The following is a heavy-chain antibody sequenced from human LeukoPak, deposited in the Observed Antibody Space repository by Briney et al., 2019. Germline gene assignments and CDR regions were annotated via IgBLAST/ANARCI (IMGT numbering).Heavy chain of an antibody. CDR1: GFTFSSYW. J-gene: IGHJ4*02. D-gene: IGHD6-13*01. CDR2: INHRGST. Sequence: GSLRLSCAASGFTFSSYWMRWVRRAPGKGLEWIGEINHRGSTNYNPSLKSRVTISVDTSKNQFSLKLSSVTAADTAVYYCARGRQQLVRKSRKLPPFDYWGQGTLVTVSS. V-gene: IGHV4-34*01. CDR3: ARGRQQLVRKSRKLPPFDY.